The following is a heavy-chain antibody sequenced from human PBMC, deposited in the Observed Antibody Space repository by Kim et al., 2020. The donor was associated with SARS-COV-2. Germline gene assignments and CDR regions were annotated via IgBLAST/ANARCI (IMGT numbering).Heavy chain of an antibody. V-gene: IGHV3-15*05. D-gene: IGHD1-1*01. Sequence: GGSLRLSCAASGFSFRDAWMMWVRQAPGKGLEWVAAIQNKGSGETAAYAAPVKGRFTVSRDDSRSTVFLQMNSLESEDTAVYYCAADVPDWNGGGFDYWGQGNMVTVSS. J-gene: IGHJ4*02. CDR2: IQNKGSGETA. CDR3: AADVPDWNGGGFDY. CDR1: GFSFRDAW.